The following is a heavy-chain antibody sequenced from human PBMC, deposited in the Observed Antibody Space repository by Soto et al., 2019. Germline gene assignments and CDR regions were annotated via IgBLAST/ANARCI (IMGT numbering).Heavy chain of an antibody. CDR3: ARGSASLGTGSGSSPPPPDWYFDL. Sequence: QVQLVQSGAEVKKPGASVKVSRKASGYTFTSYGISWVRQAPGQGLEWMGWISAYNGNTNYAQKLQGRGTMTTDTPTSRAYMELRSLRSDDTAVYYCARGSASLGTGSGSSPPPPDWYFDLWGRGTLVTVSS. CDR2: ISAYNGNT. D-gene: IGHD3-10*01. CDR1: GYTFTSYG. V-gene: IGHV1-18*04. J-gene: IGHJ2*01.